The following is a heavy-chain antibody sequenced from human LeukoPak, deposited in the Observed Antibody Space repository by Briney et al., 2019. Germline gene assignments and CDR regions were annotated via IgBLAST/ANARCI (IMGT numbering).Heavy chain of an antibody. J-gene: IGHJ5*02. CDR1: GFTFSSYW. CDR2: IKQDGSEK. D-gene: IGHD6-13*01. V-gene: IGHV3-7*01. CDR3: ARRRSSSRGWFDP. Sequence: GGSLRLSCAASGFTFSSYWVSWVRQAPGKGLEWVANIKQDGSEKYYVDSVKGRFTISRDNAKNSLYLQMNSLRAEDTAVYYCARRRSSSRGWFDPWGQGTLVTVSS.